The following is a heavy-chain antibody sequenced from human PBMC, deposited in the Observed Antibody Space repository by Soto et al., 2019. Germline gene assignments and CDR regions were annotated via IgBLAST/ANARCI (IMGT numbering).Heavy chain of an antibody. CDR3: ARVERGTATTVVDAFDI. D-gene: IGHD1-1*01. J-gene: IGHJ3*02. CDR1: GGSVSGYY. CDR2: MNHSGGT. Sequence: PSETLSLTCAVCGGSVSGYYWSWIRQPPGKGLEWIGEMNHSGGTHFNPSLKSRVTISVDTSKNQFTLKMSSVTAADTALYYCARVERGTATTVVDAFDIWGPGTMVTVSS. V-gene: IGHV4-34*01.